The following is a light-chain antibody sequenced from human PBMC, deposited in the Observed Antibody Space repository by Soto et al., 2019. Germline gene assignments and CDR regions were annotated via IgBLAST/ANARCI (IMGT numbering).Light chain of an antibody. J-gene: IGKJ2*01. Sequence: EIVLTQSPGTLSLSPGERATLSCRASQSVSSSYLAWYQQKPGQAPRLLIYGASSRATGIPDRSSGSGSGTDFPFSISRLQAEDFAVYDCQEYCSSPPGNTFVQGPELEIK. V-gene: IGKV3-20*01. CDR3: QEYCSSPPGNT. CDR1: QSVSSSY. CDR2: GAS.